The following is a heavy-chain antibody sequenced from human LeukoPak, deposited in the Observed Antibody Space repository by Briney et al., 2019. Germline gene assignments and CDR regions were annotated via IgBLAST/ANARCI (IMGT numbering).Heavy chain of an antibody. V-gene: IGHV1-69*06. D-gene: IGHD6-13*01. CDR3: ARVSPSSSWFDY. CDR1: GGTFSSYA. CDR2: IIPIFGTA. J-gene: IGHJ4*02. Sequence: EASVKVSCKASGGTFSSYAISWVRQAPGQGLEWMGGIIPIFGTANYAQKFQGRVTITADKSTSTAYMELSRLRSDDTAVYYCARVSPSSSWFDYWGQGTLVTVSS.